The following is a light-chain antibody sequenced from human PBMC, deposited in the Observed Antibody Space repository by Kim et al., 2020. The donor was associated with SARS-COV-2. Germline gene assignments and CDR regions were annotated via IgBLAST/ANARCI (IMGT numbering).Light chain of an antibody. V-gene: IGKV1-5*03. J-gene: IGKJ1*01. CDR3: QQYNLYPWT. CDR2: EAS. CDR1: QSARRW. Sequence: SASVGDRVTITCRASQSARRWLACYQQKAGKAPTFLIYEASKLKSGVPSRFSGSGSGTEFTLTISSLQPDDFATYFCQQYNLYPWTFGQGTKLEIK.